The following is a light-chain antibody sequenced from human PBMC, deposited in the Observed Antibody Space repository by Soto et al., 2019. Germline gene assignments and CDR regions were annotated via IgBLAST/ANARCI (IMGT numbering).Light chain of an antibody. CDR1: SSNIRNNY. CDR3: QSYDSSLSGSV. J-gene: IGLJ1*01. Sequence: QSVLTQPPSVSTAPRQKVTISCSGSSSNIRNNYVSWYQQLPGTAPKLLIYGNSNRPSGVPDRFSGSKSGTSASLAITGLQAEDEADYYCQSYDSSLSGSVFGTGTKVTVL. CDR2: GNS. V-gene: IGLV1-40*01.